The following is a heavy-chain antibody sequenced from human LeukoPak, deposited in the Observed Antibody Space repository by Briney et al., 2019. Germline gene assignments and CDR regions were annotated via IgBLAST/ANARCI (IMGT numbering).Heavy chain of an antibody. V-gene: IGHV4-39*01. CDR3: ARQDFVDDFRSGYGERTSFDY. D-gene: IGHD3-3*01. CDR1: GGSISSSTSY. J-gene: IGHJ4*02. CDR2: IYYSGST. Sequence: SETLSLTCTVSGGSISSSTSYWGWIRQPPGKGLEWIGSIYYSGSTYYNPSLKSRVTMSVDTSKNQFSLKLSSVTAADTAVYYCARQDFVDDFRSGYGERTSFDYWGQGTLVTVSS.